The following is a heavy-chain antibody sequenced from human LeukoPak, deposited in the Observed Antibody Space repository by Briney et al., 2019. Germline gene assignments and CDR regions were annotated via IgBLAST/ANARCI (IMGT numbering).Heavy chain of an antibody. CDR2: IYYSGST. CDR3: ARGPLGYFDWLFYWYFDL. CDR1: GGSISSYY. D-gene: IGHD3-9*01. Sequence: SETLSLTCTVSGGSISSYYWSWIRQPPGKGLEWIGYIYYSGSTNYNPSLKSRVTISVDTSKNQFSLKLSSVTAADTAVYYCARGPLGYFDWLFYWYFDLWGRGTLVTVSS. V-gene: IGHV4-59*08. J-gene: IGHJ2*01.